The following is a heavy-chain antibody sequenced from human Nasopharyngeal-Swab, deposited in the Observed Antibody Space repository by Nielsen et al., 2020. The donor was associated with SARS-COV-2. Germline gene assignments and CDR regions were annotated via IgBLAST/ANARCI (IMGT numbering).Heavy chain of an antibody. CDR1: GFFFRSYT. D-gene: IGHD1-26*01. J-gene: IGHJ4*02. CDR2: ISFNGIHI. CDR3: AKDGVLGMWGYFDF. Sequence: GESLKISCAASGFFFRSYTMNWVRQAPGKGLEWVSTISFNGIHIYYADSVKGRFTIPRDNARNSVFLQMNSLRAEDTAVYYCAKDGVLGMWGYFDFGGQGTMVTVSS. V-gene: IGHV3-21*01.